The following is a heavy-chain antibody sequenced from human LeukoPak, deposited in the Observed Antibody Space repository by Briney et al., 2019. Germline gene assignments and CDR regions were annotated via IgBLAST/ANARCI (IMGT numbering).Heavy chain of an antibody. V-gene: IGHV3-21*01. Sequence: GGSLRLSCAASGFTFSSYNMNWVRQAPGKGLEWVSSITSGSSYIYYADSVKGRFTISRDNAKNSLYLQMNSLRAEDTAVYYCARDGRTTVTIDYWGQGTLVAVSS. D-gene: IGHD4-17*01. J-gene: IGHJ4*02. CDR2: ITSGSSYI. CDR3: ARDGRTTVTIDY. CDR1: GFTFSSYN.